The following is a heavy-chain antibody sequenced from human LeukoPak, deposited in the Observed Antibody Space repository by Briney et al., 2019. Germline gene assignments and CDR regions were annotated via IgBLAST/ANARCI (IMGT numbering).Heavy chain of an antibody. CDR3: ARLQVHCGGDCYTRWFDP. Sequence: TSETLSLTCTVSGGSVSSYYWSWIRQPPGKGLEWIAYIYYSGSTKYNPSLKSRVTISLDRSKNQFSLKLSSVTAADTAVYYCARLQVHCGGDCYTRWFDPWGQGTLVTVSS. J-gene: IGHJ5*02. CDR1: GGSVSSYY. V-gene: IGHV4-59*08. D-gene: IGHD2-21*02. CDR2: IYYSGST.